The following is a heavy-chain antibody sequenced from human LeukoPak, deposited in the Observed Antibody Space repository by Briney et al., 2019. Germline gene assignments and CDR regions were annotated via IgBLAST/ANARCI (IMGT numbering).Heavy chain of an antibody. CDR1: GFTFSSYW. J-gene: IGHJ4*02. CDR3: ARADCSSTSCFQFDY. D-gene: IGHD2-2*01. CDR2: IKQDGSEK. Sequence: GGSLRLSCAASGFTFSSYWMSWVRQAPGKGLEWVANIKQDGSEKYYVDSVKGRFTISRDNAKNSLYLQMNSLRAEDTTVYYCARADCSSTSCFQFDYWGQGTLVTVSS. V-gene: IGHV3-7*03.